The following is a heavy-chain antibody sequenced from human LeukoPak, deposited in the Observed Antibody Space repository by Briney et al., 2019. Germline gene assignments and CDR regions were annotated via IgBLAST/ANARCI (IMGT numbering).Heavy chain of an antibody. J-gene: IGHJ6*02. D-gene: IGHD2-15*01. CDR2: TYYSGST. CDR3: ARHEAAPGGGYYGMDV. Sequence: PSETLSLTCSVSGTSISSSSHYWGWIRQPPGKGLEWIGTTYYSGSTHYNSSLKSRITMSVDTSKNQVSLKLSSVTAADTAVYYCARHEAAPGGGYYGMDVWGRGTTVTVSS. CDR1: GTSISSSSHY. V-gene: IGHV4-39*01.